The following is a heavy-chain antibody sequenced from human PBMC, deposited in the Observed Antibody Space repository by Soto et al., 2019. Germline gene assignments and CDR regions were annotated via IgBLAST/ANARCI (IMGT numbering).Heavy chain of an antibody. Sequence: QVQLVQSGAEVKKPGASVKISCKGSGYTFTGYAIHWVRQAPGQGLEWMGWINPHNGDTRYSEMFQGPVTITRDTSANTAYMELSGLRSADTAVYYCARDVLSSADIWGQGTTVTVSS. CDR2: INPHNGDT. CDR3: ARDVLSSADI. D-gene: IGHD3-16*01. V-gene: IGHV1-3*01. J-gene: IGHJ3*02. CDR1: GYTFTGYA.